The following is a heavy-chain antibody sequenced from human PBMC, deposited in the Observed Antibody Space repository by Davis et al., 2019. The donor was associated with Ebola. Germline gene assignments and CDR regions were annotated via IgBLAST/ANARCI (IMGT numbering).Heavy chain of an antibody. D-gene: IGHD3-10*01. Sequence: PGGSLRLSCTVSGGSISSSSYYWGWIRQPPGKGLEWIGSIYYTGSTYSNPSLKSRVSTSVDTSKNQFSLKLSFGTAADKAVYYCERDKDGYDGSGSQGSPFDSWGQGTLVAVSS. CDR1: GGSISSSSYY. V-gene: IGHV4-39*07. CDR3: ERDKDGYDGSGSQGSPFDS. J-gene: IGHJ4*02. CDR2: IYYTGST.